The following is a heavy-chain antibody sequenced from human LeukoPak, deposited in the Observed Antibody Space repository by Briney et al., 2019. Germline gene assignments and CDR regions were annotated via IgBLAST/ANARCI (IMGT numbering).Heavy chain of an antibody. V-gene: IGHV3-23*01. J-gene: IGHJ3*02. D-gene: IGHD4-17*01. Sequence: GGSLRLSCAASGFTFSSYAMSWVRQAPGKGLEWVSAISGSGGGTYYADSVKGRFTIYRDNSKNTLYLQMNSLRAEDTAVYYCAKEYGDYDAFDIWGQGTVVIVSS. CDR3: AKEYGDYDAFDI. CDR2: ISGSGGGT. CDR1: GFTFSSYA.